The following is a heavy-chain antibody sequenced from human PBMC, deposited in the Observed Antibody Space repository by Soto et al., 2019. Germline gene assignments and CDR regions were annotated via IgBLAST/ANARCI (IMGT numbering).Heavy chain of an antibody. CDR2: ISSSSEYI. D-gene: IGHD3-3*01. J-gene: IGHJ3*01. V-gene: IGHV3-21*01. Sequence: EVQLVESGGGLVKPGGSVRLSCAASGFSISSHNMNWVRQTPGGGLEWVSSISSSSEYIYYADSLKGRVTISRDNAKNSVYLQMNSLRAEDTAVYHCARDRIFYTVLGALDLWGQGTMVTVSS. CDR1: GFSISSHN. CDR3: ARDRIFYTVLGALDL.